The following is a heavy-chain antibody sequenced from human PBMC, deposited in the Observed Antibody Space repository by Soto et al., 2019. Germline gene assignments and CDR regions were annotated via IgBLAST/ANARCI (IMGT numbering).Heavy chain of an antibody. CDR1: VGSISSYY. CDR2: IYYSGST. D-gene: IGHD2-15*01. J-gene: IGHJ5*02. CDR3: ARDGGYCRGRSCQGPGFWFDP. V-gene: IGHV4-59*01. Sequence: TLSLTCTVSVGSISSYYWSWIRQPPGKGLEWIGYIYYSGSTNYNPSLKSRVTISVDTSKNQFSLKLSSVTAADTAVYYCARDGGYCRGRSCQGPGFWFDPWGQGNLVTVSS.